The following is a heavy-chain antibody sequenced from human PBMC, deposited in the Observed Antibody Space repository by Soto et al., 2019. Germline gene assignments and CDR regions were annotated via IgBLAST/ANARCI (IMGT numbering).Heavy chain of an antibody. CDR1: GFTFSAFA. D-gene: IGHD5-12*01. J-gene: IGHJ4*02. Sequence: GGSLTLSCAASGFTFSAFAISWVRQPPGKGLEWVSAISGSGGSTYYPDSVKGRFTISRDTSKNTLSLEVNSLTADDTAVYFCAKARRSGYDSLLKWIEYWGQETRVTVSS. CDR3: AKARRSGYDSLLKWIEY. V-gene: IGHV3-23*01. CDR2: ISGSGGST.